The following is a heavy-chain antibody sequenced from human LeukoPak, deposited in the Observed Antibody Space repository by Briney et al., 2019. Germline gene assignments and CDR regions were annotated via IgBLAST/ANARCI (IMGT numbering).Heavy chain of an antibody. CDR1: GYSISSGYY. V-gene: IGHV4-38-2*01. J-gene: IGHJ4*02. CDR3: ARPIVGATGYFDY. CDR2: IYHSGST. Sequence: SETLSLTCAVSGYSISSGYYWGWIRQPPGKGLEWIGGIYHSGSTYYNPSLKSRVTISVDTSKNQFSLKLSSVTAADTAVYYCARPIVGATGYFDYWGQGTLVTISS. D-gene: IGHD1-26*01.